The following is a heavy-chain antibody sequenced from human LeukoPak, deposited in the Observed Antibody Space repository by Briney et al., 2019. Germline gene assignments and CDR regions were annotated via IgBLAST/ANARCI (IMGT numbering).Heavy chain of an antibody. J-gene: IGHJ4*02. D-gene: IGHD2-15*01. CDR1: GGTFSSYA. CDR3: ARVMVAATHPDY. Sequence: ASVKVSCKASGGTFSSYAISWVRQAPGQGLEWMGGIIPIFDTANYAQTFQGRVSITADESTSTAYMELSSLRSEDTAVYYCARVMVAATHPDYWGQGTLVTASS. V-gene: IGHV1-69*01. CDR2: IIPIFDTA.